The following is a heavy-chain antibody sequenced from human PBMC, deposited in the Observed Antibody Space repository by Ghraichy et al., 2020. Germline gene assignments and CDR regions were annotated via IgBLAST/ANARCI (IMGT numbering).Heavy chain of an antibody. J-gene: IGHJ2*01. V-gene: IGHV3-23*01. Sequence: GESLNISCAASGFTFSSYAMTWVRQAPGKGQEWVSSISGSGGSTYYADSVKGRFTISRDNSKNTLYLQMNTLRAEDTAVYYCAKDYGDLSWYFDLWGRGTLVTVSS. CDR1: GFTFSSYA. CDR3: AKDYGDLSWYFDL. D-gene: IGHD4-17*01. CDR2: ISGSGGST.